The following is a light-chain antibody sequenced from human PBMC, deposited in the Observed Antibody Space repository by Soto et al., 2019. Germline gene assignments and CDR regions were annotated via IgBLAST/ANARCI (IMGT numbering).Light chain of an antibody. CDR3: QQYGTSST. CDR2: GAS. CDR1: PSVTNY. Sequence: EIVLTQSPATLSLSPGERATLSCRASPSVTNYLAWYQQKPGQAPRLLIYGASSRAPGIPDRFRGSGSGTDFTLTISRLEPEDFAVYYCQQYGTSSTFGQGTRLEI. J-gene: IGKJ5*01. V-gene: IGKV3-20*01.